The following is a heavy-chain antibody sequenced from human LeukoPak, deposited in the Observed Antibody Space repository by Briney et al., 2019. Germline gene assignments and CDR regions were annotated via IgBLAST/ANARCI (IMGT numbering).Heavy chain of an antibody. J-gene: IGHJ5*02. CDR3: ARARRIAAPTNWFDP. Sequence: NPSETLSLTCAVYGGSFGGYYWSWIRQPPGKGLEWIGEINHSGSTNYNPSLKSRVTISVDTSKNQFSLKLSSVTAADTAVYYCARARRIAAPTNWFDPWGQGTLVTVSS. CDR1: GGSFGGYY. CDR2: INHSGST. D-gene: IGHD6-6*01. V-gene: IGHV4-34*01.